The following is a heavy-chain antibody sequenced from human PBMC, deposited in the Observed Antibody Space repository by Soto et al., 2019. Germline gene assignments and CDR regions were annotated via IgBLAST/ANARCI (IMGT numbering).Heavy chain of an antibody. Sequence: EVQLLESGGGLVQPGGSLRLSCAASGFSFSTYAMSWVRQAPGKGLEWVSGISAGGGNTFYADSVRGRFTSSRDNSKNTLDLQMSSLRAEDTALYYCAKHSEYQLLSWFDPWGQGTLVTVSS. CDR2: ISAGGGNT. CDR1: GFSFSTYA. D-gene: IGHD2-2*01. CDR3: AKHSEYQLLSWFDP. J-gene: IGHJ5*02. V-gene: IGHV3-23*01.